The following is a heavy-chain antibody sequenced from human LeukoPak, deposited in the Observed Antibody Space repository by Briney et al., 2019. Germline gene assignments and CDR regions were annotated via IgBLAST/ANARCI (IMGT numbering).Heavy chain of an antibody. CDR1: VDTSTSYS. J-gene: IGHJ5*01. CDR2: IYPGDSDT. CDR3: ASHFRRNGWSDF. V-gene: IGHV5-51*01. D-gene: IGHD2-8*01. Sequence: GESLKISCKGSVDTSTSYSSGGVRQMPGKGLEWMGIIYPGDSDTRYSPSFQGQVTISADKSISTAYLQWSSLKASDTACYYCASHFRRNGWSDFWGQGTLVTVSS.